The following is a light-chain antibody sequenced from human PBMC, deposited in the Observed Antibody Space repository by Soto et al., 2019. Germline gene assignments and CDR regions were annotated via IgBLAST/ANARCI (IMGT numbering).Light chain of an antibody. J-gene: IGKJ5*01. V-gene: IGKV1-5*01. CDR1: QTISNW. CDR3: QQYNSYSRGIT. CDR2: HAS. Sequence: DIQMTQSPSTLSASVGDRVTITCRASQTISNWLAWYQQKPGKAPKLLIYHASSLESGVPSRFSGSGSGTEFTLTISSLQPDDFATYYCQQYNSYSRGITFGQGTRLEIK.